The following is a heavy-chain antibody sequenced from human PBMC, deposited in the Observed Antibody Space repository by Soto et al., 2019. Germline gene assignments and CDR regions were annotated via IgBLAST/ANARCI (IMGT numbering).Heavy chain of an antibody. D-gene: IGHD3-3*01. Sequence: QVQLVESGGGVVQPGRSLRLSCVASGFTFSSYGMHSVRQAPGKGLEWVAVIWYDGSNKYYADSVKGRFTISRDNSKNTLYLQINILRAEDTAVYYCARQGGYDFWSAYDFDYWGQGTLVTVSS. CDR3: ARQGGYDFWSAYDFDY. J-gene: IGHJ4*02. CDR2: IWYDGSNK. CDR1: GFTFSSYG. V-gene: IGHV3-33*01.